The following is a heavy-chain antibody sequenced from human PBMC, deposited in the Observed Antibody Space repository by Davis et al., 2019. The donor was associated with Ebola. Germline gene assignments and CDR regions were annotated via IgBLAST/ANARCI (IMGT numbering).Heavy chain of an antibody. V-gene: IGHV3-15*01. Sequence: GESLKISCAASGFTFSNAWMSWVRQAPGKGLEWVGRIKSKTDGGTTDYAAPVKGRFTISRDDSKNTLYLQMNSLKTEDTAVYYCTTEIPMKIAAARRRLGPTDYWGQGTLVTVSS. CDR3: TTEIPMKIAAARRRLGPTDY. CDR1: GFTFSNAW. D-gene: IGHD6-13*01. J-gene: IGHJ4*02. CDR2: IKSKTDGGTT.